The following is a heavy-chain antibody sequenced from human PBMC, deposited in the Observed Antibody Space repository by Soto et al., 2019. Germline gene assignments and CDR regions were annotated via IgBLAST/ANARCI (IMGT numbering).Heavy chain of an antibody. V-gene: IGHV4-34*01. Sequence: PSETLSLTXAVYGGSFSGYYWSWIRQPPGKGLEWIGEINHSGSTNYNPSLKSRVTISVDTSKNQFSLKLSSVTAADTAVYYCARKLRARYYGSGSYFTWFDPWGQGTLVTVS. CDR3: ARKLRARYYGSGSYFTWFDP. J-gene: IGHJ5*02. CDR1: GGSFSGYY. D-gene: IGHD3-10*01. CDR2: INHSGST.